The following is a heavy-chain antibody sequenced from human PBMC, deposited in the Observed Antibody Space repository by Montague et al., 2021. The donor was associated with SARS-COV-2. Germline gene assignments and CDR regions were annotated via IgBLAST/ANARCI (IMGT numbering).Heavy chain of an antibody. CDR2: INSDGSST. CDR3: AKDLSPDIVATIPSFDY. V-gene: IGHV3-74*01. D-gene: IGHD5-12*01. Sequence: SLRLSCAASGFTFSRYWMHWVRQAPGKGLVWVSRINSDGSSTSYXXFVKGRFTISRDNSKNTLYLQMNSLRAEDTAVYYCAKDLSPDIVATIPSFDYWGQGTLVTVSS. J-gene: IGHJ4*02. CDR1: GFTFSRYW.